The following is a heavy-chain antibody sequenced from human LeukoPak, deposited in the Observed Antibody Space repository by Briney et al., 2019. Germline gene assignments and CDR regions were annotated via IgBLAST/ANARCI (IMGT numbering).Heavy chain of an antibody. CDR3: AREIMEVVIPMGRKVDV. CDR1: GYSFTDYY. CDR2: INPNNGGT. J-gene: IGHJ6*02. D-gene: IGHD3-22*01. Sequence: ASVKVSCKASGYSFTDYYIHWVRQAPGQGLEWMGWINPNNGGTNYAQKFQDRVTMTRDTSISTAYMELSRLRSDDTAVYYCAREIMEVVIPMGRKVDVWGQGTTVTVSS. V-gene: IGHV1-2*02.